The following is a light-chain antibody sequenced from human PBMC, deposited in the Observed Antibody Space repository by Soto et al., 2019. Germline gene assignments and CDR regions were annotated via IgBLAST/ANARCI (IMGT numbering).Light chain of an antibody. V-gene: IGKV4-1*01. CDR1: QILLYSSNNKNY. Sequence: DIVMTQSPDSLAVSLGDRATINCKSSQILLYSSNNKNYLAWYQQKPGQPPKLLIYWASTRESGVPDRFSGSGSGTDFHLTISRLQAEDVAVYYCQQYYSTPLTFGGGTKV. J-gene: IGKJ4*01. CDR2: WAS. CDR3: QQYYSTPLT.